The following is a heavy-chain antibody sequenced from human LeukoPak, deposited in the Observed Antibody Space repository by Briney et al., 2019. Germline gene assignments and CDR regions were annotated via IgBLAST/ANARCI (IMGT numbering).Heavy chain of an antibody. V-gene: IGHV4-34*01. CDR3: AREKGPTYYDFWSGSADV. D-gene: IGHD3-3*01. CDR1: GGSFSGYY. J-gene: IGHJ6*04. CDR2: INHSGST. Sequence: SETLSLTCAVYGGSFSGYYWSWIRQPPGKGMEWIGEINHSGSTNYNPSLKSRVTISVDTSKNQFSLKLSSVTAADTAVYYCAREKGPTYYDFWSGSADVWGKGTTVTVSS.